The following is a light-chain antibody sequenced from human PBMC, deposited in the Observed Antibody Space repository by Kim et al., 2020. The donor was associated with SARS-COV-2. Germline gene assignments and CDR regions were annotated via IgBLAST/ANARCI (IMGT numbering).Light chain of an antibody. Sequence: VSPGQTASITCSGDKLGDKYACWYQQKPGQSPVRVIYQDSKRPSGIPERFSGSNSGNTATLTISGTQAMDEADYYCQAWDSSTVVFGGGTKVTVL. CDR2: QDS. CDR1: KLGDKY. V-gene: IGLV3-1*01. CDR3: QAWDSSTVV. J-gene: IGLJ2*01.